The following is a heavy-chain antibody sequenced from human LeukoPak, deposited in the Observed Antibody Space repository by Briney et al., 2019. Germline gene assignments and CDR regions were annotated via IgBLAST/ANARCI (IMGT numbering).Heavy chain of an antibody. CDR3: ARDSRAVSVAFDI. V-gene: IGHV4-34*01. J-gene: IGHJ3*02. CDR2: INHSGST. D-gene: IGHD2/OR15-2a*01. Sequence: SETLSLTCAVYGGSFSGYYWSWIRQPPGKGLEWIGEINHSGSTNYNPSLKSRVTISVDTSKNQFSLKLSSVTAADTAVYYCARDSRAVSVAFDIWGQGTMVTVSS. CDR1: GGSFSGYY.